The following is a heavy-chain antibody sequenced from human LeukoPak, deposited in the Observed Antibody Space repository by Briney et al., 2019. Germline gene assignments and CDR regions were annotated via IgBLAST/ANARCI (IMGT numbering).Heavy chain of an antibody. CDR2: IYTRGST. D-gene: IGHD3-10*01. V-gene: IGHV4-61*02. Sequence: SETLSLTCNVSGGSISSGRYYWSWIRQPAGKGLEWIGRIYTRGSTNYNPSLKSRVTMSVDTSKNQFSLKLSSVTAADTAVCYCATDGMVRGPDAWFDSWGQGTLVTVSS. J-gene: IGHJ5*01. CDR3: ATDGMVRGPDAWFDS. CDR1: GGSISSGRYY.